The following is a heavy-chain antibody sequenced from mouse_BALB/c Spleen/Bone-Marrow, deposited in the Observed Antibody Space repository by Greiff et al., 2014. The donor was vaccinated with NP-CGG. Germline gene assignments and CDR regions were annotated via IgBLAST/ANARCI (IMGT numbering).Heavy chain of an antibody. CDR2: IVHANGNT. V-gene: IGHV14-3*02. J-gene: IGHJ2*02. CDR1: GFNIKDTY. D-gene: IGHD2-4*01. CDR3: ASYDYGYYFDY. Sequence: VQLQQSGAELVKPGASVKLSCTTSGFNIKDTYMHWVKLRPEQGLEWIGRIVHANGNTKYAPKFQGKATITADTSSNTAYLQLSSLTSEDTAVYFCASYDYGYYFDYWGQGSSLTVSS.